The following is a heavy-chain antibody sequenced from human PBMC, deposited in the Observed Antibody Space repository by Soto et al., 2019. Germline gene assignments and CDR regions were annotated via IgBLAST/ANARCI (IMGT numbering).Heavy chain of an antibody. CDR2: IYHSGST. Sequence: QVQLQESGPGLVKPSETLSLTCTVSGGSISSYYWSWIRQPPGTGLEWIGYIYHSGSTNYNPSLKSRVTISVDTSKNQFSLKLSSVTAADTAVYYCAREGTYYGDDGTRGYWGQGTLVTVSS. J-gene: IGHJ4*02. CDR3: AREGTYYGDDGTRGY. CDR1: GGSISSYY. D-gene: IGHD4-17*01. V-gene: IGHV4-59*01.